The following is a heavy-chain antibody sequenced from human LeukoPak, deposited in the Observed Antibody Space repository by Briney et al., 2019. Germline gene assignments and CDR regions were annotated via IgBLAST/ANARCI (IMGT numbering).Heavy chain of an antibody. CDR2: IKSKTDGGTT. V-gene: IGHV3-15*01. CDR3: WAYYASSGYEGFDY. J-gene: IGHJ4*02. CDR1: GFTFSNAW. Sequence: PGRSLRLSCAASGFTFSNAWMSWVRQAPGKGLEWVGRIKSKTDGGTTDYAAPVKGRFTISRDDSKNTLYLQMNSLKTEDTAVYYCWAYYASSGYEGFDYWGQGTLVTVSS. D-gene: IGHD3-22*01.